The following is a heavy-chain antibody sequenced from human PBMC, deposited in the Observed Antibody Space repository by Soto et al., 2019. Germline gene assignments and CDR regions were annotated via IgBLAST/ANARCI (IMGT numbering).Heavy chain of an antibody. CDR2: IYYIGTT. V-gene: IGHV4-30-4*01. Sequence: QVQLQESGPGLVKPSQTLSLTCTVSGDSMGSGDYYWACIRQPPGKGLEWIGYIYYIGTTFYNPSLESRVNISMDTYKNHFSLGLTSVTAADTAVYYCSRGSTYYGFLTWGQGTLVTVSS. CDR3: SRGSTYYGFLT. D-gene: IGHD3-10*01. J-gene: IGHJ5*02. CDR1: GDSMGSGDYY.